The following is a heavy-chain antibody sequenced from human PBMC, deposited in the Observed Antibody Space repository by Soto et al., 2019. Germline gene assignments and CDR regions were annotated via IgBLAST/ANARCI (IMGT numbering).Heavy chain of an antibody. J-gene: IGHJ4*02. CDR2: SRGRDDST. Sequence: AGGSLRLSCSASGFPFSTFDMSWVRQAPGRGLEWVSLSRGRDDSTHYAESVKGRFTISRDISKNTLYLQMNSLRVEDTALYYCVKGAWLDYWGQGTLVTVSS. V-gene: IGHV3-23*01. CDR3: VKGAWLDY. CDR1: GFPFSTFD. D-gene: IGHD6-19*01.